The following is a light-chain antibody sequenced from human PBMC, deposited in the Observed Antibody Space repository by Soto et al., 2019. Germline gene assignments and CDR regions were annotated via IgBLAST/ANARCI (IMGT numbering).Light chain of an antibody. V-gene: IGLV2-11*01. Sequence: QSALTQPRSVSGSPGQSVTISCTGTSSDVGAYNYVSWYQQHPGKAPSLMIYDVNKWPSGVPDRFSGSKSGYTASLTISGLQADDEADYYCCSYAGGNSWVFGGGTKLTVL. CDR3: CSYAGGNSWV. J-gene: IGLJ3*02. CDR2: DVN. CDR1: SSDVGAYNY.